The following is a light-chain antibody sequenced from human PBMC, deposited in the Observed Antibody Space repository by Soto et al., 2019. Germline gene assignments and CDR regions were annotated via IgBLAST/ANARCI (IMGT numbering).Light chain of an antibody. J-gene: IGKJ1*01. CDR3: QKYNSAPWT. V-gene: IGKV1-27*01. Sequence: DIQMTQSPSSLSASAGDRVTITCRASQDISISLAWYQQKPGKVPRRLIHGASRLQSGVPSRFSGSGSGTDFTLTISSLQPEDVATYYCQKYNSAPWTFGQGTKVEIK. CDR2: GAS. CDR1: QDISIS.